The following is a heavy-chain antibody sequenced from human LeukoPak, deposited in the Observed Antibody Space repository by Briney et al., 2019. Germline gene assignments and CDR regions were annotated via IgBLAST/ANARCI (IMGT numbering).Heavy chain of an antibody. V-gene: IGHV4-38-2*02. Sequence: SETLSHTCTVSGYSISSGYYWGWIRRPPGKGLEWIGTIYHSGSTYYNPSLKSRVTISVDTSKNQFSLKLTSVTAADTAVYYCARVRGYCSSTICYRYYFDYWGQGTLVTVSS. CDR1: GYSISSGYY. CDR3: ARVRGYCSSTICYRYYFDY. CDR2: IYHSGST. J-gene: IGHJ4*02. D-gene: IGHD2-2*01.